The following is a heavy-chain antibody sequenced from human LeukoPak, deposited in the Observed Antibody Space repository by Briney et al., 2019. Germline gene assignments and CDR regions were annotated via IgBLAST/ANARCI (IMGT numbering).Heavy chain of an antibody. CDR2: ISTSSSTI. J-gene: IGHJ4*02. V-gene: IGHV3-48*02. Sequence: PGRSLRLSCAASGFTFSSHGMNWVRQASSKGLEWLSYISTSSSTIYYADSVKGRFTISRDNAKNSLYLQMNSLRDEDTAVYYCARDRNPYADYSGDDYWGQGPLVTVSS. CDR3: ARDRNPYADYSGDDY. D-gene: IGHD4-17*01. CDR1: GFTFSSHG.